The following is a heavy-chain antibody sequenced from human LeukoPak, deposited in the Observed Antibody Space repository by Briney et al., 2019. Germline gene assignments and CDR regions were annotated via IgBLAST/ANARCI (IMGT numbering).Heavy chain of an antibody. D-gene: IGHD4-11*01. CDR2: INPSGGST. J-gene: IGHJ4*02. CDR1: GYTFTSYY. Sequence: ASVKVSCKASGYTFTSYYIHWVRQAPGQGLEWMGIINPSGGSTSYAQKFQGRVTMTRDTSTSTAYMELRSLRSDDTAVYYCARATDYRSFLDYWGQGTLVTVSS. CDR3: ARATDYRSFLDY. V-gene: IGHV1-46*01.